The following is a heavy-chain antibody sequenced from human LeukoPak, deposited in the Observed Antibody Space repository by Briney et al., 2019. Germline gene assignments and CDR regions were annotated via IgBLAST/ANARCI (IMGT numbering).Heavy chain of an antibody. Sequence: GGSLRLSCAASEFIVSINYMTWVRQAPGKGLEWVSLIYSRGDTKYADSVKGRFTISRDNAKNSLYLQMNSLRAEDTALYYCAREVGGAIAARRGAFDIWGQGTMVTVSS. CDR2: IYSRGDT. CDR3: AREVGGAIAARRGAFDI. V-gene: IGHV3-53*01. D-gene: IGHD6-6*01. CDR1: EFIVSINY. J-gene: IGHJ3*02.